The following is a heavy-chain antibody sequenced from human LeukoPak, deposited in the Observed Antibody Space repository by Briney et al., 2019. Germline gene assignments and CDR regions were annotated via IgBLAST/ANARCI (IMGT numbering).Heavy chain of an antibody. CDR3: ARAYCGGDCYNDH. CDR2: INVGNGNT. D-gene: IGHD2-21*02. Sequence: GASVKVSCKASGYTFTTYAIHWVRQAPGQGLEWMGWINVGNGNTRYSQKFQGRVTITRDTSASTAYMEMSSLRSEDTAVYYCARAYCGGDCYNDHWGQGTLVTVSS. J-gene: IGHJ4*02. V-gene: IGHV1-3*01. CDR1: GYTFTTYA.